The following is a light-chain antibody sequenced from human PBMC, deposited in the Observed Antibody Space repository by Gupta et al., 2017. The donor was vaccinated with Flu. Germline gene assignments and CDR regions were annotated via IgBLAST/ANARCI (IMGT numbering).Light chain of an antibody. Sequence: DIQLTQSPSTLSASVGDRVTSTCRASQSTSSWLDWYQQKPGKAPKLLIDKASRAESGDPSRFSGSGSDTEFTITSSGPQDDDFAYYYCQRDNSYNTFGQGTKVEIK. CDR1: QSTSSW. V-gene: IGKV1-5*03. J-gene: IGKJ2*01. CDR3: QRDNSYNT. CDR2: KAS.